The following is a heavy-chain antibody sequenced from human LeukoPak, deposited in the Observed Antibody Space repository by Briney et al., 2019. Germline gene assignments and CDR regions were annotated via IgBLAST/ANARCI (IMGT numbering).Heavy chain of an antibody. V-gene: IGHV4-59*08. CDR1: GGSISSYY. Sequence: SETLTLTCTVSGGSISSYYWSWIRQPPGKGLEWIGYIYYSGSTNYNPSLKSRVTISVDTSKNQFSLKLSSVTATDTAVYYCARLPPNYDILTGYGPGYYGMDLWGQATMIVVSS. CDR2: IYYSGST. CDR3: ARLPPNYDILTGYGPGYYGMDL. D-gene: IGHD3-9*01. J-gene: IGHJ6*02.